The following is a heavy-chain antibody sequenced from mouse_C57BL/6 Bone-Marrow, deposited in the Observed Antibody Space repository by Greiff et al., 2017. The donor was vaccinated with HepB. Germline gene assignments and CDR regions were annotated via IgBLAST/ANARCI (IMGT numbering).Heavy chain of an antibody. CDR2: IDPENGDT. CDR3: TRDGYYYIDY. Sequence: EVQLQQSGAELVRPGASVKLSCTASGFNIKDDYMHWVKQRPEQGLEWIGWIDPENGDTEYASKFQGKATITADTSSNTAYLQLSSLTSEDTAVYDCTRDGYYYIDYWAQGTTLTVSS. D-gene: IGHD2-3*01. CDR1: GFNIKDDY. J-gene: IGHJ2*01. V-gene: IGHV14-4*01.